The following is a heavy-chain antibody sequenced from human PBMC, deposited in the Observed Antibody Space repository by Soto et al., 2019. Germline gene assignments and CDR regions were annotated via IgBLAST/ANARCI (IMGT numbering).Heavy chain of an antibody. J-gene: IGHJ6*02. CDR2: INPNSGGT. CDR1: GYTFTGYY. Sequence: ASVKVSCKASGYTFTGYYMHWVRQAPGQGLEWMGWINPNSGGTNYAQKFQGWVTMTRDTSISTAYMELSRLRSDDTAVYYCARVGAIGYSYGSYYCYYGMDVWGQGTTVTVS. V-gene: IGHV1-2*04. D-gene: IGHD5-18*01. CDR3: ARVGAIGYSYGSYYCYYGMDV.